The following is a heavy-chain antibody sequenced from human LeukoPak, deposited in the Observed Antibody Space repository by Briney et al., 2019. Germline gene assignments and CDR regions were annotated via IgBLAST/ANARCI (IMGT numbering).Heavy chain of an antibody. CDR1: GGSIGYFY. CDR3: ARENSGNYRGFDY. CDR2: IFHTGST. J-gene: IGHJ4*02. D-gene: IGHD1-26*01. Sequence: SETLSLTCTVSGGSIGYFYWSWIRQSPGKGLEWIGYIFHTGSTTYNPSLKSRVTMSVDTSKNQFSLKLTSMTAADTAVYYCARENSGNYRGFDYWGQGILVTVSS. V-gene: IGHV4-59*12.